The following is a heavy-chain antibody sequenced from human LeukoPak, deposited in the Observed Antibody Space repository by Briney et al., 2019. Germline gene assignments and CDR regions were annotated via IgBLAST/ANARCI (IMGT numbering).Heavy chain of an antibody. D-gene: IGHD3-22*01. V-gene: IGHV3-33*08. J-gene: IGHJ4*02. Sequence: GGSLRLSCAASGFTFSSYWMSWVRQAPGKGLEWVAVIWSDGSERYYADSVKGRFTISRYNSKTTVDLQMNSLRAEDTAVYYCARDRTYSSSPDGRSHFKSWGQGTLVTVSS. CDR3: ARDRTYSSSPDGRSHFKS. CDR2: IWSDGSER. CDR1: GFTFSSYW.